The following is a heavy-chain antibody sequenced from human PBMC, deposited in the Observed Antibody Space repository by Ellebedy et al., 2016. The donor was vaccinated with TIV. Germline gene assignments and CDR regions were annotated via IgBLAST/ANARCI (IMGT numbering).Heavy chain of an antibody. CDR1: GYNFTSYA. D-gene: IGHD3-3*01. V-gene: IGHV1-3*01. J-gene: IGHJ6*02. Sequence: ASVKVSCKASGYNFTSYAFHWVRQAPGQRLEWMGWINLANGNTKYSQKVQGRVTITSDTSASTAYMELSSLRSDDTAVYYCARVSSGDFWSGYFPEGMDVWGQGTSVTVSS. CDR2: INLANGNT. CDR3: ARVSSGDFWSGYFPEGMDV.